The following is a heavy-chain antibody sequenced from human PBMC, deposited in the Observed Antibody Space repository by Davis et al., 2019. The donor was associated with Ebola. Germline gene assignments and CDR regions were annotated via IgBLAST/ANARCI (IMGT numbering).Heavy chain of an antibody. D-gene: IGHD1-26*01. Sequence: MPSETLSLTCTVSGGSISSYYWSWIRQPPGKGLEWIGNIYYSGSTNYNPSLKSRVTISVDTSKNQLSLKLSSVSAADTAVYYCARHDDGGGSYSGRLFAYWGQGTLVTVSS. CDR1: GGSISSYY. V-gene: IGHV4-59*08. CDR2: IYYSGST. CDR3: ARHDDGGGSYSGRLFAY. J-gene: IGHJ4*02.